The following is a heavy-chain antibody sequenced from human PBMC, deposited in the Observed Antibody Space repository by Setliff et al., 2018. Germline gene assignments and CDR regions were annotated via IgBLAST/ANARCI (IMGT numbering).Heavy chain of an antibody. Sequence: ASVKVSCKASGYTFTTYYMHWVRQAPGQGLEWMGIINPSGGYANYAQKFQGRVTMTRDTSTSTVYMELSSLRSEDTAVYYCARAPPKIVVTTTNYYYYMDVWGEGTTVTVSS. V-gene: IGHV1-46*01. CDR2: INPSGGYA. D-gene: IGHD2-15*01. CDR3: ARAPPKIVVTTTNYYYYMDV. J-gene: IGHJ6*03. CDR1: GYTFTTYY.